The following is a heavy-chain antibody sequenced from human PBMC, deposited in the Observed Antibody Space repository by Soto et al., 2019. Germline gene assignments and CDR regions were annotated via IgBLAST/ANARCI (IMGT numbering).Heavy chain of an antibody. CDR2: TYYTSTWNN. Sequence: SQTLSLTCAISGDSVSSNSVTWNWIRQSPSGGLEWLGKTYYTSTWNNVYAGSVKSRITINPDTSKNQVSLQVNSVTPEDTAVYYGERKWSNSGWIGYVIWGQGKMVTVS. D-gene: IGHD6-25*01. J-gene: IGHJ3*02. CDR3: ERKWSNSGWIGYVI. CDR1: GDSVSSNSVT. V-gene: IGHV6-1*01.